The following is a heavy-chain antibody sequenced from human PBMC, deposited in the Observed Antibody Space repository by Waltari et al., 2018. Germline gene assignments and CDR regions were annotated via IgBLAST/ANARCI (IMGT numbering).Heavy chain of an antibody. CDR2: ISYRGAT. D-gene: IGHD3-16*01. CDR3: ATYVGASIGTAAFDV. CDR1: GGSITTNRHY. J-gene: IGHJ3*01. V-gene: IGHV4-39*01. Sequence: QLHLQESGPGLVQPSETLSLTCSVSGGSITTNRHYWGWIRQPPGKGLEWTATISYRGATYTNPSLKSRVTISVDTFKNQFSLKWSSVTDADTAVYYCATYVGASIGTAAFDVWGQGTMVTVSS.